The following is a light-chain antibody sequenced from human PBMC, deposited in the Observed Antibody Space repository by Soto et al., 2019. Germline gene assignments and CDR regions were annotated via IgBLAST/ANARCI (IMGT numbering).Light chain of an antibody. CDR1: SSNIGINT. CDR2: SNN. V-gene: IGLV1-44*01. J-gene: IGLJ1*01. Sequence: QSVLTQPPSASGTPGQRVIISCSGSSSNIGINTVNWYQQLPGTAPKLLIYSNNQRPSGVPGRFSGSKTGTSASLAISGLLSGDEADYYCAAWDDTLNGYVFGTGTKVTVL. CDR3: AAWDDTLNGYV.